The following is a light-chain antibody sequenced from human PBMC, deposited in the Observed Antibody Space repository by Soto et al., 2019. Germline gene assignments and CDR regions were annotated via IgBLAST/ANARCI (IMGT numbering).Light chain of an antibody. CDR3: QQYNTWPPGLT. J-gene: IGKJ4*01. V-gene: IGKV3D-15*01. CDR2: GAS. CDR1: QNIGDK. Sequence: DIGMTQSPATLSASPGERATLSCRASQNIGDKLAWYQQKPGQTPRLLLYGASTRATGIPVRFSGSGSGMDFTLTISGLQSEDFAVYYCQQYNTWPPGLTFGGGTKVESK.